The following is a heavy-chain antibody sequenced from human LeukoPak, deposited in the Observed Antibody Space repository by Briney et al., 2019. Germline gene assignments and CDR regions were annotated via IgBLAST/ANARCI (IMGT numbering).Heavy chain of an antibody. CDR1: GGSISSGSYY. CDR2: IYTSGST. J-gene: IGHJ3*02. Sequence: SETLSLTCTVSGGSISSGSYYWSWIRQPAGKGLEWIGRIYTSGSTNYNPSLKSRVTISVDTSKNQFSLKLSSVTAADTAVYYCARVWVRDYVWGSYRYVDTVNAFDIWGQGTMVTVSS. V-gene: IGHV4-61*02. CDR3: ARVWVRDYVWGSYRYVDTVNAFDI. D-gene: IGHD3-16*02.